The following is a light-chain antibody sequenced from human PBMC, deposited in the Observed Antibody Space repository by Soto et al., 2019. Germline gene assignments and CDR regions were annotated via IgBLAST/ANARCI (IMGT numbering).Light chain of an antibody. Sequence: QSVLTQPPSASGIPGQRVTISCSGSSSNIGSNYVYWYQQLPGTAPKLLIYSNNQRPSGVPDRFSGSKSGTSASLAISGLRSEDEADYYCAAWDDSLSGYVFGTGTKLTVL. CDR1: SSNIGSNY. CDR3: AAWDDSLSGYV. CDR2: SNN. J-gene: IGLJ1*01. V-gene: IGLV1-47*02.